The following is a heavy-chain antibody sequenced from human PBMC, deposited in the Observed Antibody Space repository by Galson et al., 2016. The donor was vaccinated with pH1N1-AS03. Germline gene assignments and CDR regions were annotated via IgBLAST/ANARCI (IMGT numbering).Heavy chain of an antibody. CDR3: ARRANWGFAGRQNWFDP. Sequence: TLSLTCAVYGGSFSGYSCSWIRQPPGKGLEWIGEINHSGSTNYNPSLKSRVTMSVDMAKNLISLDMTSVTAADTAVYYCARRANWGFAGRQNWFDPWGQGTLVTVSS. J-gene: IGHJ5*02. CDR1: GGSFSGYS. CDR2: INHSGST. D-gene: IGHD7-27*01. V-gene: IGHV4-34*01.